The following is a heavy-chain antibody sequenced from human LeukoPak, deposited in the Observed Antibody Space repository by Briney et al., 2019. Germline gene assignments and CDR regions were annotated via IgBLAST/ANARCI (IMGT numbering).Heavy chain of an antibody. CDR1: GFTFSDYY. V-gene: IGHV3-11*04. CDR3: ARGLAAASSNWFDP. D-gene: IGHD6-13*01. J-gene: IGHJ5*02. CDR2: ISSSGSTI. Sequence: GGSLRLSCAASGFTFSDYYMSWIRQAPGKGLEWVSYISSSGSTIYYADSVKGRFTISRDNAKNSLYLQMNSLRAEDTAVYYCARGLAAASSNWFDPWGQGTLVTVSS.